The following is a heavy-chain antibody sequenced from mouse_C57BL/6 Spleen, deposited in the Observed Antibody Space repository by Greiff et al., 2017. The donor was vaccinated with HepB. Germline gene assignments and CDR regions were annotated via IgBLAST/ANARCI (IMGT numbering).Heavy chain of an antibody. CDR1: GYTITGYL. J-gene: IGHJ3*01. CDR3: ARHYDDVAY. CDR2: ILPGSGST. Sequence: QVQLQQSGAEPMKPGASVKPSCKATGYTITGYLVEGGKQRPGNGLEWIGEILPGSGSTNYNEKFKGKATFTADTSSNTAYMQLSSLTTEDSAIYYCARHYDDVAYWGQGTLVTVSA. V-gene: IGHV1-9*01. D-gene: IGHD2-4*01.